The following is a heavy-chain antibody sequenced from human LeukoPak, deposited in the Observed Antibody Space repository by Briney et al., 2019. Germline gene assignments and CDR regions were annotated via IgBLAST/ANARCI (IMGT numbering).Heavy chain of an antibody. CDR2: IYYSGST. Sequence: SETLSLTCAVYGGSFSFYYWSWIRQPPGKGLEWIAYIYYSGSTNYNPSLKGRVTISVDTSKNQFSLKLSSVTAADTAVYYCARRGSSWYQDYWGQGTLVTVSS. V-gene: IGHV4-59*08. CDR1: GGSFSFYY. D-gene: IGHD6-13*01. J-gene: IGHJ4*02. CDR3: ARRGSSWYQDY.